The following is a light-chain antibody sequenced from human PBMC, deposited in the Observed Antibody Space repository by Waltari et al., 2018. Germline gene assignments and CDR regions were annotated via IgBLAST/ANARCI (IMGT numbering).Light chain of an antibody. CDR1: NIGTYS. Sequence: SSVVTQPPSVSVAPGETATITCGGDNIGTYSVHWYQQKAGQAPVLVIFYDRDRPSGFPDLFSGSNSGNTATLTISRVEAGDEARYYCHVWHPHVDPGVFGTGTEVTVL. CDR2: YDR. V-gene: IGLV3-21*04. CDR3: HVWHPHVDPGV. J-gene: IGLJ1*01.